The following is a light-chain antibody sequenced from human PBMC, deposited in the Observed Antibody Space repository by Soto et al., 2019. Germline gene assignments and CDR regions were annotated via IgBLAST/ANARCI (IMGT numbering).Light chain of an antibody. J-gene: IGLJ3*02. CDR3: SSYTSSSTLV. Sequence: QSALTQPASVSGSPGQSITISCTGTSSDVGGYNYVSWYQQHPGKAPKLMIYDVSNRPSGVSNRFSDSKSGNTASLTISGLQAEDEPDYYCSSYTSSSTLVFGGGTKLTVL. V-gene: IGLV2-14*01. CDR1: SSDVGGYNY. CDR2: DVS.